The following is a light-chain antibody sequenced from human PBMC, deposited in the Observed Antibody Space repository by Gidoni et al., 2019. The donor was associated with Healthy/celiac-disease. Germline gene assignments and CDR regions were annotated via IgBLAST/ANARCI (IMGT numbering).Light chain of an antibody. V-gene: IGKV3-15*01. CDR2: GAS. CDR1: QSVSSN. J-gene: IGKJ1*01. Sequence: EIVMTQSPATLSVSPGERATLSCSASQSVSSNLAWYPQKPGQAPRLLIYGASTRATGIPARFSGSGSGTEFTLTISSLQSEDFAIYYCQQYNNWWTFGQGTKVEIK. CDR3: QQYNNWWT.